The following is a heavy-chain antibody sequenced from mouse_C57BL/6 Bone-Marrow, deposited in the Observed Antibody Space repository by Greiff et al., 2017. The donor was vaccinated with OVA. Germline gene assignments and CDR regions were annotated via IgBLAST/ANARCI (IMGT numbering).Heavy chain of an antibody. Sequence: EVKLVESGGGLVKPGGSLKLSCAASGFTFSSYAMSWVHQTPEKRLEWVATISDGGSYTYYPANVKGRCTISRDNAKNNLYRQMSHLKSEDTAMYYCARITTVVKDAMDYWGQGTSVTVSS. D-gene: IGHD1-1*01. V-gene: IGHV5-4*03. J-gene: IGHJ4*01. CDR3: ARITTVVKDAMDY. CDR1: GFTFSSYA. CDR2: ISDGGSYT.